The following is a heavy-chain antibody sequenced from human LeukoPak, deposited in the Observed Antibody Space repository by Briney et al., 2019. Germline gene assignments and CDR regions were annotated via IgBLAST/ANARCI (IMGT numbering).Heavy chain of an antibody. Sequence: GGSLRLSCAAPGIPFSSFGMHWLRQAPGKGLEWVAFIWYDGSNKYYADSVKGRFTISRDNSKNTLYLQMNSLTAEDTAVYYCARDGTVTAGPFDPWGGGTLVPVSS. CDR2: IWYDGSNK. J-gene: IGHJ5*02. CDR1: GIPFSSFG. D-gene: IGHD4-17*01. V-gene: IGHV3-33*01. CDR3: ARDGTVTAGPFDP.